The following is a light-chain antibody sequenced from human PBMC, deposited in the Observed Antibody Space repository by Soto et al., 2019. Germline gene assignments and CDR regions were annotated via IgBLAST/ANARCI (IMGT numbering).Light chain of an antibody. J-gene: IGLJ2*01. CDR3: TSYAGSSNPVV. CDR1: SSDVGGYNY. Sequence: QSALTQPPSASGSPGQSVTISCTGTSSDVGGYNYVSWYQQHPGKAPKLMISEVSKRPSGVPDRFSGSKSGNTASLTVSGLQAEDEADYYCTSYAGSSNPVVFGGGTKLTVL. CDR2: EVS. V-gene: IGLV2-8*01.